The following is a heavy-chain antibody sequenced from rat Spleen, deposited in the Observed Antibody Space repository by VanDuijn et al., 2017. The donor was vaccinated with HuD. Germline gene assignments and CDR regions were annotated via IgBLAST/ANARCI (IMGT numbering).Heavy chain of an antibody. CDR3: ARHRYYYDGSYYLDY. J-gene: IGHJ2*01. D-gene: IGHD1-12*02. V-gene: IGHV5-29*01. Sequence: EVQLVASGGGLVQPGRSLKLSCAASGFTFSNYGMAWVRQAPTKGLEWVASISPSGGSTYYRDSVKGRFTVSRYNAKSTLYLQMDSLRSEDTATYYCARHRYYYDGSYYLDYWGKGVMVTVSS. CDR2: ISPSGGST. CDR1: GFTFSNYG.